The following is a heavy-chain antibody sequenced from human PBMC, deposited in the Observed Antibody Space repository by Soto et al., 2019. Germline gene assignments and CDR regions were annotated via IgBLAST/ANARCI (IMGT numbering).Heavy chain of an antibody. Sequence: ESGGGVVQPGRSLRLSCAASGFTFSSYGMHWVRQAPGKGLEWVAVISYDGSNKYYADSVKGRFTISRDNSKNTLYLQMNSLRAEDTAVYYCAKDLGSGSYTWTIDYWGQGTLVTVSS. J-gene: IGHJ4*02. CDR2: ISYDGSNK. V-gene: IGHV3-30*18. CDR1: GFTFSSYG. D-gene: IGHD1-26*01. CDR3: AKDLGSGSYTWTIDY.